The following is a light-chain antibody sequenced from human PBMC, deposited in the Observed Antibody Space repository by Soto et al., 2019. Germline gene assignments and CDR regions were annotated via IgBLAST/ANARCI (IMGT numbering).Light chain of an antibody. CDR3: RQYNNWPPIT. J-gene: IGKJ3*01. V-gene: IGKV3-15*01. CDR2: AAS. CDR1: QSVSGN. Sequence: EIVMTQSPATLSVSPGARATLSCRASQSVSGNLAWYQQKPGQAPRLLIYAASTRATGIPARFSGSGSVTDFTLTISSLQSDDVAVYYCRQYNNWPPITFGPGTKVDIK.